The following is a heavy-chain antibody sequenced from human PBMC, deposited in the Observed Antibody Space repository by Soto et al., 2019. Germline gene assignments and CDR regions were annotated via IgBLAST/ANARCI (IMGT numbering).Heavy chain of an antibody. CDR1: GFTFDDYA. J-gene: IGHJ3*02. CDR3: AKESPVAGTGTFDI. Sequence: GGSLRLSCAASGFTFDDYAMHWVRQAPGKGLEWVSGISWNSGSIGYADSVKGRFTISRDNAKNSLYLQMNSLRAEDTALYYCAKESPVAGTGTFDIWGQGTMVTVSS. V-gene: IGHV3-9*01. D-gene: IGHD6-19*01. CDR2: ISWNSGSI.